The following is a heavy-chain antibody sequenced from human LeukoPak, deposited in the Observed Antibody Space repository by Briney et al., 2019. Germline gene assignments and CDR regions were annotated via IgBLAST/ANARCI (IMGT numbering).Heavy chain of an antibody. J-gene: IGHJ4*02. D-gene: IGHD4-17*01. CDR3: ATLTVATSFDY. CDR1: GFSFSVYE. CDR2: ISSSGTTT. Sequence: GGSLRLSCAASGFSFSVYEMHWVRQAPGKVLEWILDISSSGTTTYYADSVKGRFTISRDNAKNSLYLQMNSLRAEDTAVYYCATLTVATSFDYWGQGTLVTVSS. V-gene: IGHV3-48*03.